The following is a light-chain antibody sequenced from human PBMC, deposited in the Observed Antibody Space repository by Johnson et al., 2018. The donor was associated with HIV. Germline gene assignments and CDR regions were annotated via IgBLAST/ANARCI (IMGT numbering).Light chain of an antibody. Sequence: SILTQPPSVSAAPGQQVTISCSGSSSNIGNNYVSWYQQLPGTAPRIVTYDNNKRHSGIPDRFSGSKSGTSATLGITGLQTRDEADYYCGTWDSSLSVYVFGTGTKVTVL. CDR2: DNN. V-gene: IGLV1-51*01. CDR1: SSNIGNNY. J-gene: IGLJ1*01. CDR3: GTWDSSLSVYV.